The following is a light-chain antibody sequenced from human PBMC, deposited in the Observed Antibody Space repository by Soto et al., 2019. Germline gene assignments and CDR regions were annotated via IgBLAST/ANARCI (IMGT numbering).Light chain of an antibody. CDR1: SSDVGSYNV. Sequence: QSALTQPASVSGSPGQSITISCTGTSSDVGSYNVVSWYQQHPGKAPKLMIYEVSKRPSGVSNRFSGSKSGNTASLTVSGLQAEDEADYYCCSYAGSSSHVVFGGGTQLTVL. CDR2: EVS. V-gene: IGLV2-23*02. CDR3: CSYAGSSSHVV. J-gene: IGLJ2*01.